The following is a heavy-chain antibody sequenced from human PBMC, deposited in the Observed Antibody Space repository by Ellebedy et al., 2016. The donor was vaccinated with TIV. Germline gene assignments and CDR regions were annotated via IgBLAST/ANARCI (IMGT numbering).Heavy chain of an antibody. CDR1: GGSTTRSRYY. V-gene: IGHV4-39*01. Sequence: SETLSLTCTVSGGSTTRSRYYSGWIRQPPGKGLEWIGCIYYTWSTDYTPSSKSRVAISADTSKNQFSLRLSSVTAADTAVYYCAGWFGELLYVRWFDPWGQGTLVTVSS. J-gene: IGHJ5*02. CDR3: AGWFGELLYVRWFDP. CDR2: IYYTWST. D-gene: IGHD3-10*01.